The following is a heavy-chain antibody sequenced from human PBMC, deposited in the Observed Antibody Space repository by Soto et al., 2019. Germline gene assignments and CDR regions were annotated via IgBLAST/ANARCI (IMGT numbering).Heavy chain of an antibody. CDR1: GYTFSNFG. V-gene: IGHV1-18*04. CDR2: ITPYNGNA. CDR3: ARARMYSGAYHDY. Sequence: QVQLVQSGAEVENPGASVKVSCKASGYTFSNFGINWVRQAPGQGLEWMGWITPYNGNANYAQKYQDRLTVTTDTSTNTAYLELRSQRSDDTAVYFCARARMYSGAYHDYWGQGTLVTVSS. D-gene: IGHD1-26*01. J-gene: IGHJ4*02.